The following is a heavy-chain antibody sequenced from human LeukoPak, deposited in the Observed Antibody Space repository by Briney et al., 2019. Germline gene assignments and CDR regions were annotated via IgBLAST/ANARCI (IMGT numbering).Heavy chain of an antibody. D-gene: IGHD6-13*01. CDR2: ISSSGSTT. CDR1: GFTFSDYY. CDR3: ARGQLWLDP. V-gene: IGHV3-11*01. Sequence: PGGSLRLSCAASGFTFSDYYMSWIRQAPGKGLEWLSYISSSGSTTNYADSAKGRITISRDNAKNSLYLQMNSLRAEDTAVYYCARGQLWLDPWGLGTLVTVSS. J-gene: IGHJ5*02.